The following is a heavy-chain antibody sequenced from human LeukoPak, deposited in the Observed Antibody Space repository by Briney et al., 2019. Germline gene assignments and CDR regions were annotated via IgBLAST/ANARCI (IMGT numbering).Heavy chain of an antibody. CDR3: ARDLVATTYYYYGMDV. J-gene: IGHJ6*02. D-gene: IGHD5-12*01. Sequence: GGSLRLSCAASGFTFSNAWMSWVRQAPGKGLEWVGRIKSKTDGGTTDYAAPVKGRFTISRDNSKNTLYLQMNSLRAEDTAVYYCARDLVATTYYYYGMDVWGQGTTVTVSS. V-gene: IGHV3-15*01. CDR2: IKSKTDGGTT. CDR1: GFTFSNAW.